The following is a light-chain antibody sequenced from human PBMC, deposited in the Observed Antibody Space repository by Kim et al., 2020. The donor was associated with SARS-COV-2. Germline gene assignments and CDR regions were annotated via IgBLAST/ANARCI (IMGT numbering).Light chain of an antibody. CDR1: SSNIGAGYD. V-gene: IGLV1-40*01. CDR2: SNN. CDR3: QSYDNRLV. Sequence: QSVLTQPPSVSGAPGQRVTISCTGNSSNIGAGYDVHWYQQLPGSAPKLLIYSNNNRPAGVPDRFSASKSGTSASLAITGLQAEDEGDYYCQSYDNRLVCGGGTQLTVL. J-gene: IGLJ2*01.